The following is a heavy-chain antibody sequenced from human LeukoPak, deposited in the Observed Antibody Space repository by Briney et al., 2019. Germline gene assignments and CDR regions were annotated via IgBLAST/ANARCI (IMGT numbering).Heavy chain of an antibody. CDR2: ISGSGGST. CDR1: GFTFSSYA. J-gene: IGHJ6*03. V-gene: IGHV3-23*01. Sequence: PGGSLGLSCAASGFTFSSYAMSWVRQAPGKGLEWVSAISGSGGSTYYADSVKGRFTISRDNSKNTLYLQMSSLSSEDTAVYYCGRERNAYYMDVWGKGTTVTVSS. CDR3: GRERNAYYMDV.